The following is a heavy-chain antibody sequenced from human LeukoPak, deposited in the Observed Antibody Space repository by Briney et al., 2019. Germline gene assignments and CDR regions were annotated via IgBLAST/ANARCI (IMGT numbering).Heavy chain of an antibody. CDR1: GFTFSSYW. J-gene: IGHJ6*03. V-gene: IGHV3-7*01. CDR2: IKQDGSEK. CDR3: ARVKQQLVRLFGRDTTYYYYYYMDV. D-gene: IGHD6-13*01. Sequence: GGSLRLSCAASGFTFSSYWMSWVRQAPGKGLEWVANIKQDGSEKHYVDSVKGRFTISRDNAKNSLFLQMNSLRAEDTAVYFCARVKQQLVRLFGRDTTYYYYYYMDVWGKGTTVTVSS.